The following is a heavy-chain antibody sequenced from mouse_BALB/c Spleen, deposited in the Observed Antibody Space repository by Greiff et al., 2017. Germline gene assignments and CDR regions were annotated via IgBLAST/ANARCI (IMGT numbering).Heavy chain of an antibody. V-gene: IGHV2-6-2*01. CDR3: ARWDGNYPYYAMDY. D-gene: IGHD2-1*01. CDR1: GFSLTSYG. CDR2: IWSDGST. Sequence: VHLVESGPDLVAPSQSLSITCTVSGFSLTSYGVHWVRQPPGKGLEWLVVIWSDGSTTYNSALKSRLSISKDNSKSQVFLKMNSLQTDDTAMYYCARWDGNYPYYAMDYWGQGTSVTVSS. J-gene: IGHJ4*01.